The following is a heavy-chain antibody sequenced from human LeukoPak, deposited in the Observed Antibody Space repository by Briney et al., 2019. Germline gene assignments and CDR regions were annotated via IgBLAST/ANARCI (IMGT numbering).Heavy chain of an antibody. V-gene: IGHV1-69*13. J-gene: IGHJ4*02. Sequence: SVKVSCKASGYTFTSYGISWVRQAPGQGLEWMGGIIPIFGTANYAQKFQGRVTITADESTSTAYMELSSLRSEDTAVYYCARGGDYGDYGFDYWGQGTLVTVSS. CDR1: GYTFTSYG. CDR2: IIPIFGTA. D-gene: IGHD4-17*01. CDR3: ARGGDYGDYGFDY.